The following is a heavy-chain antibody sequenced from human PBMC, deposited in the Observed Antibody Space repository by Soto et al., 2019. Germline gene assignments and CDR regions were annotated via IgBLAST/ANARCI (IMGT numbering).Heavy chain of an antibody. J-gene: IGHJ6*02. CDR1: GASITSGHW. Sequence: QVQLQESGPRLVRPSGALSLTCSVSGASITSGHWWTWVRQSPGKGLEWIGEISDRGSAYSNPSLKSRVSLSEDKSQNQFSLRLTSVTAADTAIYYCTRSTHAMNGGSHYMALDDDLVTGMDVWGPGTTVTVSS. D-gene: IGHD3-16*01. CDR2: ISDRGSA. CDR3: TRSTHAMNGGSHYMALDDDLVTGMDV. V-gene: IGHV4-4*02.